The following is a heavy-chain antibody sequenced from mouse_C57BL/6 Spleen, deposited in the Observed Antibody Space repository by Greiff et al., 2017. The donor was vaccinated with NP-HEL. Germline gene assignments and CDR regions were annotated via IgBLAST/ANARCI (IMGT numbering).Heavy chain of an antibody. Sequence: VQLQQPGAELVRPGSSVKLSCKASGYTFTSYWMHWVKQRPIQGLEWIGNIDPSDSETHYNQKFKDKATLTVDKSSSTAYMQLSSLTSEDSAVYYCARYKIPSHYYGSSYVYAMDYWGQGTSVTVSS. CDR2: IDPSDSET. V-gene: IGHV1-52*01. D-gene: IGHD1-1*01. J-gene: IGHJ4*01. CDR3: ARYKIPSHYYGSSYVYAMDY. CDR1: GYTFTSYW.